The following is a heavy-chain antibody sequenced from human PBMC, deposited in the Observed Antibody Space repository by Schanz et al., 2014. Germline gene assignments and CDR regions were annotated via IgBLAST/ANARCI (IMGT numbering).Heavy chain of an antibody. CDR3: ARGFHGYGPHLDY. Sequence: QVQLVDSGGGVVQPGRSLRLSCVASGFTFSSYDVFWVRQAPGKGLEWVAILWHDGSKKYYADSVKGRFTVSRDNSKNTLYLQLNSLRAEDTAVDYCARGFHGYGPHLDYWRQGALVTVSS. CDR1: GFTFSSYD. V-gene: IGHV3-33*01. CDR2: LWHDGSKK. J-gene: IGHJ4*02. D-gene: IGHD5-12*01.